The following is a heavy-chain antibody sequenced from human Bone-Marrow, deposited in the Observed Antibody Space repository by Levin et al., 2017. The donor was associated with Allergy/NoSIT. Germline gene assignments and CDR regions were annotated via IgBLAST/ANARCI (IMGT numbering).Heavy chain of an antibody. D-gene: IGHD3-3*01. CDR3: ASPGDWNSLGSRNYYTGPFDF. CDR1: GGTFSSYT. Sequence: ASVKVSCKASGGTFSSYTLSWVRQAPGQGLEWMGGVIPIFETVNYAQKFQGRIIITADKSTRTAYMELSGLRSEDTAVYYCASPGDWNSLGSRNYYTGPFDFWGQGTLVTVSS. V-gene: IGHV1-69*06. J-gene: IGHJ4*02. CDR2: VIPIFETV.